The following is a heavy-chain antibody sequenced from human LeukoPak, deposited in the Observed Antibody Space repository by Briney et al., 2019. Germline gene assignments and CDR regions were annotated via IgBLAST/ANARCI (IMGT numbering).Heavy chain of an antibody. V-gene: IGHV3-21*01. CDR1: GFTFSSYS. Sequence: GASLTLYWAASGFTFSSYSMNLVRQAPAQGLERVSSISSSSSYIYYADSVKGRFTISRDNAKNSLYLQMNSLRAEDTAVYYCAKGYQALVYWGQGTLVTVSS. J-gene: IGHJ4*02. D-gene: IGHD2-2*01. CDR3: AKGYQALVY. CDR2: ISSSSSYI.